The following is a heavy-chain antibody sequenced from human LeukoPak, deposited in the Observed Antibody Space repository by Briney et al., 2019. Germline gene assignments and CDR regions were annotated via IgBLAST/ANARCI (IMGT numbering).Heavy chain of an antibody. J-gene: IGHJ4*02. Sequence: PSETLSLTCTVSGGSISSYYWSWIRQPPGKGLEWIGYIYYSGSTNYNPSLKSRVTISVDTSKNQFSLKLSSVTAADTAVYYCVRSTYYYDGSGYFTFDYWGQGTLVTVSS. CDR2: IYYSGST. D-gene: IGHD3-22*01. CDR3: VRSTYYYDGSGYFTFDY. CDR1: GGSISSYY. V-gene: IGHV4-59*01.